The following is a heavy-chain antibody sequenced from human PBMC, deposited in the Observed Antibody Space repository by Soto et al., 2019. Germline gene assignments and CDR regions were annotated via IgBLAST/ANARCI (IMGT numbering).Heavy chain of an antibody. CDR3: ARVDTAMAYYFDY. J-gene: IGHJ4*02. CDR1: GGSISSGDYY. CDR2: ISYSGST. Sequence: VKLQESGPGLGKPSQTLSLTCTVSGGSISSGDYYWSWIRQPPGKGLEGIGYISYSGSTYYNTSLKSRGTISVDAAKNKRSLKLSSGTAADAAVYYCARVDTAMAYYFDYWGQGTLVTVSS. D-gene: IGHD5-18*01. V-gene: IGHV4-30-4*01.